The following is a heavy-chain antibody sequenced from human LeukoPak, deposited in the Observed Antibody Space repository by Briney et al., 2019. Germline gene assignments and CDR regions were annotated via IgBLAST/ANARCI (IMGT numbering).Heavy chain of an antibody. CDR2: VSYSGTT. CDR3: ARSGFCSGGSCYGLVDY. J-gene: IGHJ4*02. CDR1: GGSISSYY. D-gene: IGHD2-15*01. V-gene: IGHV4-59*01. Sequence: PSETLSLTCTVSGGSISSYYWNWIRQPPGKGLEWIGYVSYSGTTNYNPSLKSRVTISVDTSKNQFSLKLSSVTAADTAMYYCARSGFCSGGSCYGLVDYWGQGTLVTVSS.